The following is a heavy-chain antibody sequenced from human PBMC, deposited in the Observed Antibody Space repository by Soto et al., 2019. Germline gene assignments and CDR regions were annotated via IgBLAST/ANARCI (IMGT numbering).Heavy chain of an antibody. D-gene: IGHD6-25*01. CDR2: IYRGVST. CDR1: GFTVSNTY. J-gene: IGHJ3*02. V-gene: IGHV3-53*01. Sequence: EVQLVESGGVLIQPGGSLRLSCAVSGFTVSNTYMSWVRQAPGKGLEWVAVIYRGVSTHYADSVKGRFTISRDDSKNTIYLEMNCLRAEDTAVYYCARDRSDSSRVDSFDIWGQGTMVTVSS. CDR3: ARDRSDSSRVDSFDI.